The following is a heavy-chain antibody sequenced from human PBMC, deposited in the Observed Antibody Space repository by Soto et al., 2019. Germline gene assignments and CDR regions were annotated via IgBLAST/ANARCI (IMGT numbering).Heavy chain of an antibody. D-gene: IGHD3-10*01. CDR3: ARGSPIVRGATSWFDP. V-gene: IGHV1-69*02. CDR1: GGTFSRYT. J-gene: IGHJ5*02. Sequence: QVQLVQSGAAVKKPGSSVKVSCKASGGTFSRYTINWVRQAPGQGLEWMGRIIPIAAIANYTQKFQGRVTITVDKSSTTAYMELSSLRSDDTAVYYCARGSPIVRGATSWFDPWGQGTLVTVSS. CDR2: IIPIAAIA.